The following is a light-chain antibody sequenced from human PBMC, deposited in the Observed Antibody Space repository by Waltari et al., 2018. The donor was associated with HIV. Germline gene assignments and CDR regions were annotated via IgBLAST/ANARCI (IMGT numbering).Light chain of an antibody. CDR1: QSIGSS. CDR3: HQSSSLPHT. V-gene: IGKV6-21*01. Sequence: EIELTQSPDFQSVNPKEKVNITCRASQSIGSSLHWYRQKPDQSPKLLIKYASKSFSGVPSRFSGSGSGTDFTLTIDSLEAGDAATYYCHQSSSLPHTFGQGTKLEIK. J-gene: IGKJ2*01. CDR2: YAS.